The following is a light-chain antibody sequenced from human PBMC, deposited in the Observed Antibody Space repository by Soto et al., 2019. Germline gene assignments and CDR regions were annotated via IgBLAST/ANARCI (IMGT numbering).Light chain of an antibody. CDR2: DAS. Sequence: DIQMTQSPSTLSASVGDRVTITCRASQSINTWLAWYQQKPGKAPKLLIYDASSLQGGVPSRFSGSGSGTEVTLPISSLQPDDFATYYCQQYESYSRTFGQGTEVEIK. J-gene: IGKJ1*01. V-gene: IGKV1-5*01. CDR3: QQYESYSRT. CDR1: QSINTW.